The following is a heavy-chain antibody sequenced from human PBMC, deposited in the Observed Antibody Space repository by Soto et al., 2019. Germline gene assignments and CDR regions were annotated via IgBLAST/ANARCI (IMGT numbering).Heavy chain of an antibody. V-gene: IGHV4-30-4*01. Sequence: SETLSLTCTVSGGSISSGDYYWSWIRQPPGKGLEWIGYIYYSGSTYYNPSLKSRVTISVDTSKNQFSLKLSSVTAADTAVYYCAREVVVIPKQPWDALDIWGQGTMVTVSS. CDR1: GGSISSGDYY. CDR3: AREVVVIPKQPWDALDI. D-gene: IGHD3-22*01. CDR2: IYYSGST. J-gene: IGHJ3*02.